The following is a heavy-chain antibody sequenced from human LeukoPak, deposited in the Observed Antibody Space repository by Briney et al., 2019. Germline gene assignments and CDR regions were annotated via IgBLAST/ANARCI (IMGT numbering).Heavy chain of an antibody. CDR1: GFTFSSYW. J-gene: IGHJ5*02. V-gene: IGHV3-7*03. Sequence: GGSLRLSCAASGFTFSSYWMTWVRQAPGKGLEWVANIKEDGSEEYYLDSVKGRFTISRDNAKNSLYLQMNSLRAEDTAVYYCAKGQSSSWYWGYNWFDPWGQGTLVTVSS. CDR2: IKEDGSEE. D-gene: IGHD6-13*01. CDR3: AKGQSSSWYWGYNWFDP.